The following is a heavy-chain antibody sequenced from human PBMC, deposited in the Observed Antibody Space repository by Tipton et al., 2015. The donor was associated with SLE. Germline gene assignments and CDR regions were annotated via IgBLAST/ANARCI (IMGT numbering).Heavy chain of an antibody. CDR1: RGSFSGYY. J-gene: IGHJ4*02. D-gene: IGHD2-2*01. Sequence: TLSLTCAVYRGSFSGYYWSWIRRPPGKGLEWIGETTHSGKTNYNPSLKSRVTISVDTSKNQFSLQLNSVTPEDTAVYYCARVWGTGSRGVDYWGQGTLVTVSS. CDR2: TTHSGKT. V-gene: IGHV4-34*01. CDR3: ARVWGTGSRGVDY.